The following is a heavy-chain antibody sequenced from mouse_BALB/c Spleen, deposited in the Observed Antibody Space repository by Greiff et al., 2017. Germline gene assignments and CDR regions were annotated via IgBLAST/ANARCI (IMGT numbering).Heavy chain of an antibody. D-gene: IGHD2-2*01. CDR3: ARYGYDVDYYAMDY. CDR1: GFTFSSFG. CDR2: ISSGSRTI. J-gene: IGHJ4*01. V-gene: IGHV5-17*02. Sequence: EVKLMESGGGLVQPGGSRKLSCAASGFTFSSFGMHWVRQAPEKGLEWVAYISSGSRTIYYADTVKGRFTISRDNPKNTLFLQMTSLRSEDTAMYYCARYGYDVDYYAMDYWGQGTSVTVSS.